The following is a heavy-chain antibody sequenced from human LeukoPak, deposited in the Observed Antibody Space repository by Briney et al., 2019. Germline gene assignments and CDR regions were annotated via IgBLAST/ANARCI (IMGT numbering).Heavy chain of an antibody. J-gene: IGHJ4*02. CDR2: INHSGST. D-gene: IGHD4-11*01. CDR1: GGSFSVYY. CDR3: ARGPTRDYFDY. V-gene: IGHV4-34*01. Sequence: PSETLSLTCAVYGGSFSVYYWSWIRQPPGKGLEWIGEINHSGSTNYNPSLKSRVTISVDTSKNQFSLKLSSVTAADTAVYYCARGPTRDYFDYWGQGTLVTVSS.